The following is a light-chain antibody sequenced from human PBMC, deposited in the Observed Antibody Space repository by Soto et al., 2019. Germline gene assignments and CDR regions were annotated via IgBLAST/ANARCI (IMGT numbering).Light chain of an antibody. CDR2: GAS. CDR3: QQYGSSLIT. CDR1: QSVSSTY. J-gene: IGKJ5*01. V-gene: IGKV3-20*01. Sequence: EIVLTQSPGTLSLSPGERATLSCRASQSVSSTYLVWYQQKPGQAPRLLIYGASSRATGIPDRFSGSGSGTDFTLTISRLEPEDFAVYYCQQYGSSLITFGQGTRLEIK.